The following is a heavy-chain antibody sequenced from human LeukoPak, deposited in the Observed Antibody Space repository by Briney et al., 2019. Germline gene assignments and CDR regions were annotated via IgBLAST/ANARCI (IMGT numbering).Heavy chain of an antibody. D-gene: IGHD6-13*01. CDR2: IYYSGST. CDR3: ARRVPIARAGNPTGWFDP. J-gene: IGHJ5*02. V-gene: IGHV4-59*08. Sequence: SETLSLTCTVSGGSISSYYWSWIRQPPGKGLDWIGHIYYSGSTNYNPSLKSRVTISVDTSKNQFSLKLTSVTATDTAVYYCARRVPIARAGNPTGWFDPWGQGTLVTVSS. CDR1: GGSISSYY.